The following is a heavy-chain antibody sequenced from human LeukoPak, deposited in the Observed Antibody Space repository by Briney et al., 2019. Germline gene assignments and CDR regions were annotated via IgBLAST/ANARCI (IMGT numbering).Heavy chain of an antibody. Sequence: PGGSLRISCAASGFTFNSYGMHWVRQAPGKGLEWVAVIWYDQIKKYYADSVKGRFTISRDNSKNTLYLQMNSLRVEDTAVYYCAREVPPVAKYYFDYWGQGTLVTVSS. V-gene: IGHV3-33*01. J-gene: IGHJ4*02. CDR2: IWYDQIKK. CDR1: GFTFNSYG. D-gene: IGHD2-2*01. CDR3: AREVPPVAKYYFDY.